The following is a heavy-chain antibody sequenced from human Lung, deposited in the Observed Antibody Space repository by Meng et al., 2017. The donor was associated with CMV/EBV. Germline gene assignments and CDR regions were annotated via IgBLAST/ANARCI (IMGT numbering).Heavy chain of an antibody. Sequence: GESLKISCAVSGFSGSGIHWVRQASGKGLEWVGHSRSKDFSYATEFAASVKGRFTISRDESKNTAHLQMNSLKTEDTAVYYCTKDWSHAMDVWGQGTPVTVSS. CDR2: SRSKDFSYAT. CDR1: GFSGSG. CDR3: TKDWSHAMDV. J-gene: IGHJ6*02. V-gene: IGHV3-73*01. D-gene: IGHD1-1*01.